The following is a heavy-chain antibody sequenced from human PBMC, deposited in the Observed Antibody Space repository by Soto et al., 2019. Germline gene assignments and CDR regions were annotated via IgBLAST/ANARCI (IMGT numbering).Heavy chain of an antibody. D-gene: IGHD6-13*01. CDR2: IYYNGNT. CDR3: ARAYSSWYWDF. CDR1: GGSVSSRGFY. Sequence: QVQLQESGPGLVKPSQTLSLTCTVSGGSVSSRGFYWTWIRQDPGKGLEWIGYIYYNGNTYYNPSLKSRVTISSDTSKNQFSLKLDSVTAADTAVYYCARAYSSWYWDFWGQGTLVTVSS. V-gene: IGHV4-31*03. J-gene: IGHJ4*02.